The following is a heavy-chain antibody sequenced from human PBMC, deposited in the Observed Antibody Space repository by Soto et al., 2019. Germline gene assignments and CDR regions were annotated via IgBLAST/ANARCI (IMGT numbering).Heavy chain of an antibody. D-gene: IGHD6-13*01. V-gene: IGHV1-24*01. J-gene: IGHJ4*02. Sequence: ASVKVSCKVSGYTLTELSMHWVLQAPGKGLEWMGGFDPEDGETIYAQKFQGRVTMTEDTSTDTAYMELSSLRSEDTAVYYCATDVVGSSWDDFDSWGQGTLVTVSS. CDR2: FDPEDGET. CDR1: GYTLTELS. CDR3: ATDVVGSSWDDFDS.